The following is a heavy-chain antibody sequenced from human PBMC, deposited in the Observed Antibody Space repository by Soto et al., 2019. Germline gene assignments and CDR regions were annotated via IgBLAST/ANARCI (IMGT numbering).Heavy chain of an antibody. D-gene: IGHD2-2*01. CDR1: GFSLSTRDVG. V-gene: IGHV2-5*02. J-gene: IGHJ4*02. CDR2: VYWDDDK. CDR3: AHCRGGVASF. Sequence: QITLNESGPTLVKPTQTLTLTCTFSGFSLSTRDVGVGWIRQPPGEALEWLGVVYWDDDKTYSPSLKSRLTITQDTSKHQVVRRMTKMDPVDTATYYCAHCRGGVASFWGQGTLVTVSS.